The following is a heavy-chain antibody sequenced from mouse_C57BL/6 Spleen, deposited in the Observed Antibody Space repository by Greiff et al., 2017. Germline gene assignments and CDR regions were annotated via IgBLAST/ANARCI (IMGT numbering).Heavy chain of an antibody. CDR3: ARRSNYHYFDY. CDR1: GFTFSSYG. J-gene: IGHJ2*01. V-gene: IGHV5-6*01. Sequence: EVQRVESGGDLVKPGGSLKLSCAASGFTFSSYGMSWVSQTPDKRLEWVATISSGGSYTYYPDSVKGRFTISRDNAKNTLYLQMSSLKSEDTAMYYCARRSNYHYFDYGGQGTTLTVSS. CDR2: ISSGGSYT. D-gene: IGHD2-5*01.